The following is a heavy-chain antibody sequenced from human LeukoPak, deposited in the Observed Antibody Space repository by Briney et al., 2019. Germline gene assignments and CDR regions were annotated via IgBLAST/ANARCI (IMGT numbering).Heavy chain of an antibody. D-gene: IGHD2-2*01. V-gene: IGHV4-34*01. Sequence: SCAASGLTVSSNYMSWVRQPPGKGLEWIGEINHSGSTNYNPSLKSRVTISVDTSKNQFSLKLSSVTAADTAVYYCARGRGYCSSTSCLPYYFDYWGQGTLVTVSS. CDR2: INHSGST. CDR1: GLTVSSNY. J-gene: IGHJ4*02. CDR3: ARGRGYCSSTSCLPYYFDY.